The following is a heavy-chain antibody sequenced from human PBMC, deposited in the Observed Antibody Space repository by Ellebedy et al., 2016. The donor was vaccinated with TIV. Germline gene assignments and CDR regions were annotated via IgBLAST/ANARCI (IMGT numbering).Heavy chain of an antibody. D-gene: IGHD1-26*01. J-gene: IGHJ5*02. CDR2: IYYSGST. CDR3: ATKVGATWGQRDNWFDP. CDR1: GGSISSSSYY. Sequence: SETLSLXXTVSGGSISSSSYYWGWIRQPPGKGLEWIGSIYYSGSTYYNPSLKSRVTISVDTSKNQFSLKLSSVTAADTAVYYCATKVGATWGQRDNWFDPWGQGTLVTVSS. V-gene: IGHV4-39*07.